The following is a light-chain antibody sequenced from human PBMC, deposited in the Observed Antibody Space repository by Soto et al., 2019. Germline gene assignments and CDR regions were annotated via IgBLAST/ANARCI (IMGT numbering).Light chain of an antibody. J-gene: IGLJ3*02. Sequence: QSVLTQPPSASGTPGQRVPISFSRTNTNIGTSYVCWYKPVPGPASNLLIYCNDNRSSGLPDRLCSSKSRASASLAIRGPRFEVEAGDTGRARDNCLKRCVFGGGTKVTVL. CDR1: NTNIGTSY. V-gene: IGLV1-47*02. CDR2: CND. CDR3: RARDNCLKRCV.